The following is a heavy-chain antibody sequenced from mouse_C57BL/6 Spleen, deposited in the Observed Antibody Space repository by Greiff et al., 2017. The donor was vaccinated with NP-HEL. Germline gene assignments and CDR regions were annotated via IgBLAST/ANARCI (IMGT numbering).Heavy chain of an antibody. J-gene: IGHJ3*01. Sequence: QVQLQQSGPGLVQPSQSLSITCTVSGFSLTSYGVHWVRQSPGKGLEWLGVIWSGGSTDYNAAFISRLSISKDNSKSQVFFKMNSLQADDTAIYYCARTRGYGEAWFAYWGQGTLVTVSA. CDR3: ARTRGYGEAWFAY. CDR1: GFSLTSYG. V-gene: IGHV2-2*01. D-gene: IGHD2-2*01. CDR2: IWSGGST.